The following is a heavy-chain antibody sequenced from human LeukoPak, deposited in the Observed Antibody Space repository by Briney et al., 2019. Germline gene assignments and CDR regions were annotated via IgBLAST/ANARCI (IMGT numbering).Heavy chain of an antibody. J-gene: IGHJ6*03. CDR3: ARVILVYYYYIDV. V-gene: IGHV4-39*07. Sequence: SETLSLTCTVSGGSISRSRDYWGGIRQPPGKGLEWIGSIYYRGGTYYNPSLKSRVTISVDTSKNQFSLKLSSVTAADPAVYYCARVILVYYYYIDVWGKGTTVTVSS. CDR2: IYYRGGT. D-gene: IGHD1-26*01. CDR1: GGSISRSRDY.